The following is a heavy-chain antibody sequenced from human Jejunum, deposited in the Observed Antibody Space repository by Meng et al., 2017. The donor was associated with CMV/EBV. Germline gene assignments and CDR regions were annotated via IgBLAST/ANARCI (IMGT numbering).Heavy chain of an antibody. V-gene: IGHV4-39*07. D-gene: IGHD6-6*01. J-gene: IGHJ4*02. Sequence: QLRLQESCPGLVKPPETLSITCIVSGDSISGSTYYWGWIRQPPGKGLEWIGNIYYSGSTYYTPSLKSRVSISVDTSTNQFSLRLSSVTAADTAVYYCARMTYSSSPVDWGQGTLVTVSS. CDR3: ARMTYSSSPVD. CDR2: IYYSGST. CDR1: GDSISGSTYY.